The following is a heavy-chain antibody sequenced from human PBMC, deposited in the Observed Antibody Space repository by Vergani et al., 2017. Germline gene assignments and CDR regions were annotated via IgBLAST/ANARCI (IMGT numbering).Heavy chain of an antibody. J-gene: IGHJ5*02. CDR1: GYPFTGYY. D-gene: IGHD6-13*01. Sequence: QVQLVQSGAEVKKPGASVKVSCKASGYPFTGYYMHWVRQAPGHGLEWMGWINPNRGGTNYAQKFQGRVTMTRDTSISTAYMELSRRRSDDTAVYYCARAQQLSGWFDPWGQGTLVTVSS. CDR2: INPNRGGT. V-gene: IGHV1-2*02. CDR3: ARAQQLSGWFDP.